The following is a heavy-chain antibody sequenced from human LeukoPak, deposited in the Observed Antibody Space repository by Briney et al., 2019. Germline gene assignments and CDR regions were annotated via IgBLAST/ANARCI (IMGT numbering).Heavy chain of an antibody. CDR1: GYTFTSYD. J-gene: IGHJ5*02. V-gene: IGHV1-8*01. D-gene: IGHD2-15*01. CDR2: MNPNSGNT. CDR3: ARGLSKVIVVVVAATLRENWFDP. Sequence: APVKVSCKASGYTFTSYDINWVRQATGQGLEWMGWMNPNSGNTGYAQKFQGRVTMTRNTSISTAYMELSSLRSEDTAVYYCARGLSKVIVVVVAATLRENWFDPWGQGTLVTVSS.